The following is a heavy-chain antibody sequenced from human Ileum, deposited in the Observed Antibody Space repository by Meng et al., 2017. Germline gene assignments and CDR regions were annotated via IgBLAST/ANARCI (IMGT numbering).Heavy chain of an antibody. J-gene: IGHJ4*02. CDR1: GGTFYSYT. CDR2: IIPVLGVA. Sequence: QVQLVQSGAEVKKPGSSVKVSCKASGGTFYSYTISWVRQAPGQGLEWMGRIIPVLGVATHAQKFQGRVTIIADKSTSTSHMELSNLRSEDTGVYYCASESPNSSGAHEDWGQGTLVTVSS. D-gene: IGHD3-22*01. CDR3: ASESPNSSGAHED. V-gene: IGHV1-69*02.